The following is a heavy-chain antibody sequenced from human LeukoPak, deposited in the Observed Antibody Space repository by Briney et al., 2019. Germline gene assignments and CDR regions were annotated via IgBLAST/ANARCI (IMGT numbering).Heavy chain of an antibody. Sequence: SETLSLTCTVSGGSISSYYWSWIRQPAGKGLEWIGSIYYSGSTYYNPSLKSRVTISVDTSKNQFSLKLSSVTAADTAVYYCARGRQDYDFWSGYYTYWGQGTLVTVSS. V-gene: IGHV4-4*07. J-gene: IGHJ4*02. CDR2: IYYSGST. CDR1: GGSISSYY. CDR3: ARGRQDYDFWSGYYTY. D-gene: IGHD3-3*01.